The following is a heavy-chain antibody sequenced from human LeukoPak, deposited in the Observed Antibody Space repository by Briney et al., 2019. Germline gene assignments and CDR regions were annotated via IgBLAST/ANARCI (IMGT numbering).Heavy chain of an antibody. Sequence: GRSLRLSCAASGFTFSSYGMHWVRQAPGKGLEWVSVIYSSGRTNYADSVKGRFTISRDNSKNTLYLQMNSLRAEDTAVYYCARGQTDYYGSGSYGYFDHWGQGTLVSVSS. CDR3: ARGQTDYYGSGSYGYFDH. D-gene: IGHD3-10*01. J-gene: IGHJ4*02. CDR1: GFTFSSYG. V-gene: IGHV3-53*01. CDR2: IYSSGRT.